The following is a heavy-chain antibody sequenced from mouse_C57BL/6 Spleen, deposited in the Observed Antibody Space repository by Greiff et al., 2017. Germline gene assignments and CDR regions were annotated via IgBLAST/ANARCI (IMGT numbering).Heavy chain of an antibody. J-gene: IGHJ3*01. Sequence: EVQRVESGGGLVKPGGSLKLSCAASGFPFSDYGMHWVRRAPEKGLEWVAYISSGSSTIYYADTVKGRFTISRDNAKNTLFLQMTSLRSEDTAMYYCANWDFAYWGQGTLVTVSA. D-gene: IGHD4-1*02. V-gene: IGHV5-17*01. CDR1: GFPFSDYG. CDR2: ISSGSSTI. CDR3: ANWDFAY.